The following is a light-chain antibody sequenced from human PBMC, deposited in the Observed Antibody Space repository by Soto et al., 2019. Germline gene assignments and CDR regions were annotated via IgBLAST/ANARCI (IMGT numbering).Light chain of an antibody. J-gene: IGKJ1*01. CDR1: QSIGGD. CDR3: QQYLDWPRT. V-gene: IGKV3-15*01. CDR2: GAA. Sequence: EIVMTQAPATLSLSPGERATLSCRASQSIGGDLVWFPQKPGRAPRRLIYGAAIRATGVPDRFSGSGAGTLFTLTISNLQSVDFAVYYCQQYLDWPRTFGQGTKVEV.